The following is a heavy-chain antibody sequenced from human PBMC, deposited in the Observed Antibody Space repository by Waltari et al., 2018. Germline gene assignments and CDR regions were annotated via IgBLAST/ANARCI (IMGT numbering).Heavy chain of an antibody. V-gene: IGHV3-21*01. CDR1: GFTFSSYS. Sequence: EVQLVESGGGLVKPGGSLRLSCAASGFTFSSYSLNWVRQAPGKGLEWVSSISSSSSYIYYADSVKGRFTISRDNAKNSLYLQMNSLRAEDTAVYYCARDHYLESHTLFYTAILDYWGQGTLVTVSS. CDR2: ISSSSSYI. D-gene: IGHD5-18*01. CDR3: ARDHYLESHTLFYTAILDY. J-gene: IGHJ4*02.